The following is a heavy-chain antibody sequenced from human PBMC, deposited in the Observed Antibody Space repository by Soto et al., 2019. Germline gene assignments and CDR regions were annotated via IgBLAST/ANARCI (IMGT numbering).Heavy chain of an antibody. CDR2: INAGNGNT. CDR1: GYTFTSYA. V-gene: IGHV1-3*05. J-gene: IGHJ6*02. CDR3: AREPSYYGMDV. Sequence: QVQLVQSGAEEKKPGASVKVSCKASGYTFTSYAMHWVRQAPGQRLEWMGWINAGNGNTKYSQKFQGRVTITRDRSASTAYMELSSLRSEDTAVYYCAREPSYYGMDVWGQGTTVTVSS.